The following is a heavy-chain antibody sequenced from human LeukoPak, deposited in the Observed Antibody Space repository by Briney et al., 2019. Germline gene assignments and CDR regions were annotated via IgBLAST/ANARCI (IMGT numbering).Heavy chain of an antibody. CDR3: ARTPAGDDWYFDL. D-gene: IGHD2-2*01. Sequence: SETLSLTCTVSGGSISSSSYYWGWIRQPPGKGLEWIGTYHYTGSTYYNPSLQSRVTISVDKSKNQFSLKLSSVTAADTAVYYCARTPAGDDWYFDLWGRGTLVTVSS. J-gene: IGHJ2*01. CDR1: GGSISSSSYY. V-gene: IGHV4-39*07. CDR2: YHYTGST.